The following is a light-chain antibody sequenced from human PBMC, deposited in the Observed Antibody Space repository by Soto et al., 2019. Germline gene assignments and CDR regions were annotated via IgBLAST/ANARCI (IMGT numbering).Light chain of an antibody. J-gene: IGKJ3*01. CDR3: QHYSTSAFT. CDR2: GAS. Sequence: EIVLTQSPGTLSLSPGERATFSCRASQGVSNSLVWYRQRPGQAPMLLIHGASIRATGIPDRFSGSGSGTDFTLTISRLEPEDFAVYYCQHYSTSAFTFGPGTKVDIK. CDR1: QGVSNS. V-gene: IGKV3-20*01.